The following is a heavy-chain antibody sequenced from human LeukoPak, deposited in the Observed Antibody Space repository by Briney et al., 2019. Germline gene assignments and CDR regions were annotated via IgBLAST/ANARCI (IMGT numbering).Heavy chain of an antibody. J-gene: IGHJ1*01. Sequence: PGGSLRLSCAASGFSFSRYAMTWVRQAPGQGLEWVSAISGSGDNTYYAESVKGRFTISRDNSKNTLYLQMNSLRAEDTAVYYCARDPAPWSPFIVVVPAAIAYFQHWGQGTLVTVSS. CDR1: GFSFSRYA. CDR2: ISGSGDNT. CDR3: ARDPAPWSPFIVVVPAAIAYFQH. D-gene: IGHD2-2*02. V-gene: IGHV3-23*01.